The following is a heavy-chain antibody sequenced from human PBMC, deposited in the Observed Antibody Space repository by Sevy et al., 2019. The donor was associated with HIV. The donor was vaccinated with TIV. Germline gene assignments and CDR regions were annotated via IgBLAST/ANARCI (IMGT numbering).Heavy chain of an antibody. D-gene: IGHD1-26*01. CDR2: IWHDGSQK. Sequence: GGSLRLSCAASGFTFSSYAMHWVRQAPGKGLEWVGFIWHDGSQKYYADSVRGRFTFSRDNSKNTLFLQVSSLRAEDTAVYYCARGRVGATTSYYFDYWGQGTLVIVSS. J-gene: IGHJ4*02. CDR3: ARGRVGATTSYYFDY. V-gene: IGHV3-33*01. CDR1: GFTFSSYA.